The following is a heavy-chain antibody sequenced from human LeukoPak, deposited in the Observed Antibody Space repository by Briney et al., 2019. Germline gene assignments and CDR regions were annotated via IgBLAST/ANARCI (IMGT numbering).Heavy chain of an antibody. D-gene: IGHD7-27*01. CDR2: IREDGTEK. Sequence: PGGSLRLSCTASGFTFSGAWMTWVRQAPGKGLKWVANIREDGTEKNYVDSVKGRFTISRDNAKNSLFLQMSNLRDDDTAIYYCARRVGISFWGQGTLVTVSS. V-gene: IGHV3-7*01. J-gene: IGHJ4*02. CDR3: ARRVGISF. CDR1: GFTFSGAW.